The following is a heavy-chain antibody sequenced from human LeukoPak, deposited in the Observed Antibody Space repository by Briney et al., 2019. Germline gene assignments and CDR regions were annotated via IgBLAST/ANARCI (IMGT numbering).Heavy chain of an antibody. Sequence: PGGSLRLSCAASGFAFNSYAMAWVRQAPEKGLEWVSSITDSGISTYYADSVKGRFTISRDNSKNTLYLQMNSLRAEDTAVYYCAKGKSIAAAGTYYYYYYYMDVWGKGTTVTVSS. J-gene: IGHJ6*03. CDR3: AKGKSIAAAGTYYYYYYYMDV. V-gene: IGHV3-23*01. D-gene: IGHD6-13*01. CDR2: ITDSGIST. CDR1: GFAFNSYA.